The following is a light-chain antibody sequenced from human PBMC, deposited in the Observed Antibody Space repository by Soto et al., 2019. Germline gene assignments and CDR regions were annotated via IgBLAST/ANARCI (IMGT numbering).Light chain of an antibody. Sequence: EIVMTQSPATLSVSPGERATLSCRASQSVSSNLAWYQQKPGQVPRLLIYGASTRATGVPARFSGSGSGTEFTLTISSLQSEDYAVYYCQQYNNWPPVTFGPGTKVDIK. V-gene: IGKV3-15*01. CDR2: GAS. J-gene: IGKJ3*01. CDR3: QQYNNWPPVT. CDR1: QSVSSN.